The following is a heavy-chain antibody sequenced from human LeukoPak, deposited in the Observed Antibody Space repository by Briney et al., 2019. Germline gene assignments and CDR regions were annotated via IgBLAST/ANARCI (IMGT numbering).Heavy chain of an antibody. J-gene: IGHJ6*03. CDR3: ARADTSEYYMDV. CDR2: IRSSSTYT. D-gene: IGHD2/OR15-2a*01. Sequence: GGSLRLSCAASGFTFSTYSMNWVRQAPGKGLEWVAFIRSSSTYTHYADSVKGRVTISRDNDKNSLYLQMDSLRAEDTAVYYCARADTSEYYMDVWGKGTTVIVSS. CDR1: GFTFSTYS. V-gene: IGHV3-21*01.